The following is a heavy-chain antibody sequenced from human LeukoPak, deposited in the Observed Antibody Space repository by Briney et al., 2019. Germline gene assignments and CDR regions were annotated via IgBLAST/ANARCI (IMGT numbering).Heavy chain of an antibody. Sequence: PGGSLRLSCAASGFTFSSYSMNWVRQAPGKGLEWVSYISSSSTIYYADSVKGRFTISRDNAKNSLYLQMNSLRAEDTAVYYCAKMKAQLGPDYFDYWGQGTLVTVSS. CDR2: ISSSSTI. V-gene: IGHV3-48*01. J-gene: IGHJ4*02. D-gene: IGHD1-1*01. CDR3: AKMKAQLGPDYFDY. CDR1: GFTFSSYS.